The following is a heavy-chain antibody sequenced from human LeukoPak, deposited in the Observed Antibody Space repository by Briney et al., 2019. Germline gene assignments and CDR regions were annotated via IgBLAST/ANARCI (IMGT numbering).Heavy chain of an antibody. CDR3: ARYPGYSSTWYFFDY. D-gene: IGHD6-13*01. CDR2: IWYDGSNK. Sequence: GGSLRLSCGASGFTFSNYGMHWVSHAPGKGLEWVAVIWYDGSNKYYADSVKGRFTISRDNSKNTLYLQMNSLRAEDTAVYYCARYPGYSSTWYFFDYWGQGTLVTVSS. V-gene: IGHV3-33*01. J-gene: IGHJ4*02. CDR1: GFTFSNYG.